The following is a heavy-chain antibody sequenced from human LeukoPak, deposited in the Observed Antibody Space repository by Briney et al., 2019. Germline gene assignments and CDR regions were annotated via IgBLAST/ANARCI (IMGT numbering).Heavy chain of an antibody. Sequence: GGSLRRSCAASGFTFSSYSMNWVRQAPGKGLEWVSYISSSSSTIYYADSVKGRFTISRDNAKNSLYLQMNSLRAEDTAVYYCARDRLRYSSSSRAFDIWGQGTMVTVSS. CDR2: ISSSSSTI. CDR1: GFTFSSYS. D-gene: IGHD6-6*01. V-gene: IGHV3-48*01. CDR3: ARDRLRYSSSSRAFDI. J-gene: IGHJ3*02.